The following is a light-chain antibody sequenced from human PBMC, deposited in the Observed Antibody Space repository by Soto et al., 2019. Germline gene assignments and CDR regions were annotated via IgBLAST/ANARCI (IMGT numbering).Light chain of an antibody. J-gene: IGKJ1*01. CDR1: QAIRNY. V-gene: IGKV1-17*01. Sequence: DIQMTQSPSSLSASVGDRVTITCRASQAIRNYLGWFQQKPGKAPQRLIYLASRLQNGVPSRFSGSGSGTEFTLTIISLQPEDFATYYCLQHNSFPWTFGQGTKVEI. CDR2: LAS. CDR3: LQHNSFPWT.